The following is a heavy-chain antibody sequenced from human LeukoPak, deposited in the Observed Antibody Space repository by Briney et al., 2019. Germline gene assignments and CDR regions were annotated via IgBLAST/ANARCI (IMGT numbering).Heavy chain of an antibody. J-gene: IGHJ3*02. CDR2: ISYDGSNK. CDR3: AKKNIDYGDYEGAFDI. Sequence: GGSLRPSCAASGFTFSSYGMHWVRQAPGKGLEWVAVISYDGSNKYYADSVKGRFTISRDNSKNTLYLQMNSLRAEDTAVYYCAKKNIDYGDYEGAFDIWGQGTMVTVSS. CDR1: GFTFSSYG. D-gene: IGHD4-17*01. V-gene: IGHV3-30*18.